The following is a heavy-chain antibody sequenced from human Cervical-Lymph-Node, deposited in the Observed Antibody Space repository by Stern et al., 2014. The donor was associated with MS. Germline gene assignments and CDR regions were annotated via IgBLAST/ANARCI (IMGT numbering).Heavy chain of an antibody. CDR3: ARHPPRRKWDDPNYGMDV. V-gene: IGHV5-51*01. Sequence: EGQLVESGAEVKKPGESLKISCKGSGYTFTNNWIAWVSQMPGKGLEWMGIIYPDHSDLRSRPSLQGRVTISADKSLSTAYLQGSSLKAADSAVYYWARHPPRRKWDDPNYGMDVWGQGTTVTVSS. J-gene: IGHJ6*02. D-gene: IGHD1-1*01. CDR1: GYTFTNNW. CDR2: IYPDHSDL.